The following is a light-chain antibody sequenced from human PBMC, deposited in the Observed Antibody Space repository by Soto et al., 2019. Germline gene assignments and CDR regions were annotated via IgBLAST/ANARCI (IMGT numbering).Light chain of an antibody. J-gene: IGLJ1*01. CDR3: SSYSTSSPPPYV. CDR1: SSDIGTYNY. CDR2: EVS. Sequence: QSALTQPASVSGSPGQSITISCTGASSDIGTYNYVSWYQQHPGKAPKLLLYEVSNRPSGVSTRFSGSKSGNMASLTISGLHGEDDADYYCSSYSTSSPPPYVFGTGTKVTVL. V-gene: IGLV2-14*01.